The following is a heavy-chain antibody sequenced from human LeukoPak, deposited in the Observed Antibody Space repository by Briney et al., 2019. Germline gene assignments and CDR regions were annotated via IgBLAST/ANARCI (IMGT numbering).Heavy chain of an antibody. J-gene: IGHJ4*02. CDR3: ARDGRGVRGVIWRRTPDYFDY. V-gene: IGHV1-8*01. D-gene: IGHD3-10*01. CDR1: GYTFTSYD. Sequence: ASVKVSCKASGYTFTSYDINWVRQATGQGLEWMGWMNPNSGNTGYAQKFQGRVTMTRNTSISTAYMELSSLRSEDTAVYYCARDGRGVRGVIWRRTPDYFDYWGQGTLVTVSS. CDR2: MNPNSGNT.